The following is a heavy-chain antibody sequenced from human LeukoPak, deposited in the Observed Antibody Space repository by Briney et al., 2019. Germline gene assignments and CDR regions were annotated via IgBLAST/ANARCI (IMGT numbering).Heavy chain of an antibody. V-gene: IGHV3-30*03. CDR2: ILYDGHNT. J-gene: IGHJ6*02. CDR1: GFTFGTYG. Sequence: GGSLRLSCAASGFTFGTYGMHWVRRAPGKGLEWVALILYDGHNTYYGDSVKCRFAMYRDNSKNTLYLQMNSLRGEDTAVDHCTREFKLKSMDVWGQGTTVTVSS. CDR3: TREFKLKSMDV.